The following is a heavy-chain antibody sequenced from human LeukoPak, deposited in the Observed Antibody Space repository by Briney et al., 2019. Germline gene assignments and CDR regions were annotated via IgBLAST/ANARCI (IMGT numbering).Heavy chain of an antibody. V-gene: IGHV4-30-2*01. CDR2: TYHSGST. CDR1: GGFISSGGYS. D-gene: IGHD4-23*01. CDR3: AGTVDYGGNSDWFDP. J-gene: IGHJ5*02. Sequence: SETLSLTCTVSGGFISSGGYSWTWLRQPPGKGLEWIGSTYHSGSTYYTPSLKSRVTISLDRSKNQFSLRLTSVTAADTAVYYCAGTVDYGGNSDWFDPWGQGTLVTVSS.